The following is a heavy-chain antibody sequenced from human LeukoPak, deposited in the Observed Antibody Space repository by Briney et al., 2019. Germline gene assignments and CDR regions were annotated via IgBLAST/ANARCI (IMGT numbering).Heavy chain of an antibody. CDR2: ISAYNGNT. V-gene: IGHV1-18*01. Sequence: GASVKVSCKASGYTFTSYGINWVRQAPGQGLEWMGWISAYNGNTNYAQKLQGRVTMTTDTSTSTAYMELRRLRSDDTAVSYCARDPPTPQPQLLAYWGQGTLVTVSS. CDR3: ARDPPTPQPQLLAY. J-gene: IGHJ4*02. CDR1: GYTFTSYG. D-gene: IGHD6-19*01.